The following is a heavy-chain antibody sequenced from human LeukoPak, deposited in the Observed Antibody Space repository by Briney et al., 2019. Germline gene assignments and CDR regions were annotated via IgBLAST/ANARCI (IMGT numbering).Heavy chain of an antibody. CDR2: IYTSGST. CDR1: GGSISSYY. Sequence: SETLSLTCTVSGGSISSYYWSWIRQPAGKGLEWIGRIYTSGSTNYNPSLKSRVTMSVDTSKNQFSLKLSSVTAADTAVYYCASTTAPITIFGVVPPPDAFDIWGQGTMVTVSS. V-gene: IGHV4-4*07. D-gene: IGHD3-3*01. J-gene: IGHJ3*02. CDR3: ASTTAPITIFGVVPPPDAFDI.